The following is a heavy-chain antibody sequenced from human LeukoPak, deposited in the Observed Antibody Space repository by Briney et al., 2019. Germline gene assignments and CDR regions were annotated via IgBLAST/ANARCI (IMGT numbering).Heavy chain of an antibody. CDR3: AKATIAVAGRGYFDY. Sequence: PGGSLRLSCAASGFTFSSYGMHWVRQAPGKGLEWVAVIWYDGSNKYYADSVKGRFTISRDNSKNTLYLLMNSLRAEDTAVYYCAKATIAVAGRGYFDYWGQGTLVTVSS. CDR1: GFTFSSYG. V-gene: IGHV3-33*06. J-gene: IGHJ4*02. CDR2: IWYDGSNK. D-gene: IGHD6-19*01.